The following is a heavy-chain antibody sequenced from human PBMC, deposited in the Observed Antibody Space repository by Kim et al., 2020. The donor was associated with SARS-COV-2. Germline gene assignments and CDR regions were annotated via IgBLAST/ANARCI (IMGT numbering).Heavy chain of an antibody. CDR1: GFTFSNYA. CDR3: AKCHSDWGNDAFDL. J-gene: IGHJ3*01. Sequence: GGSLRLSCAASGFTFSNYAMSWVRQAPGKGLEWVSYIRGGGAVTHYAGSVKGRYTISRDNFKNTLYLQVDSLRAEDTAVYYCAKCHSDWGNDAFDLWGLGTMITVSS. CDR2: IRGGGAVT. D-gene: IGHD3-16*01. V-gene: IGHV3-23*01.